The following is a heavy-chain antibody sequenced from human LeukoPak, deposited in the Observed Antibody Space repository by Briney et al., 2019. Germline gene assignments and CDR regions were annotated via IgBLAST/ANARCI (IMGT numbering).Heavy chain of an antibody. D-gene: IGHD1-26*01. V-gene: IGHV4-39*07. CDR2: IYYIGST. J-gene: IGHJ5*02. CDR1: GGSISSSSYY. CDR3: ARGFRSGSYSAFDP. Sequence: SETLSLTCTVSGGSISSSSYYWGWIRQPPGKGLEWIGNIYYIGSTNYSPSLKSRVTISVDTSKNQFSLKLSSVTAADTAVYYCARGFRSGSYSAFDPWGQGTLVTVSS.